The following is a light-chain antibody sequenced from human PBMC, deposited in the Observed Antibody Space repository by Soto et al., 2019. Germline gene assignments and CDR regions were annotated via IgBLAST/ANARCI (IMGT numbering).Light chain of an antibody. CDR2: GDN. CDR1: GSSIGTNT. Sequence: QSVLTQPPSASGTPGQRVTIPGSGSGSSIGTNTVNWYRQLPGTAPKLLIYGDNQRPSGVPDRFSGSKSGTSASLAISGLQSEDEAEYYCAAWDGSLNNVLFGGGTKVTVL. J-gene: IGLJ2*01. V-gene: IGLV1-44*01. CDR3: AAWDGSLNNVL.